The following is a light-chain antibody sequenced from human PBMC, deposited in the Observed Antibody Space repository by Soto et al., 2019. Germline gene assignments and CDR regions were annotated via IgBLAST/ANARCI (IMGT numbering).Light chain of an antibody. Sequence: QSVLTQSPSASASLGASVKLTCTLSSGHSSYAIAWHQQQPEKGPRYLMKLNSDGSHSKGDGIPDRFSGSSSGAERYLTNSSLQSEDEADYYCQTWGTGDWVFAGGTQLTVL. J-gene: IGLJ3*02. V-gene: IGLV4-69*01. CDR3: QTWGTGDWV. CDR2: LNSDGSH. CDR1: SGHSSYA.